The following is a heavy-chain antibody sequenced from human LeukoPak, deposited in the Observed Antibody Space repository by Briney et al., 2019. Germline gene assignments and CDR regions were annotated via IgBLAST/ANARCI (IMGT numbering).Heavy chain of an antibody. V-gene: IGHV3-30*18. CDR3: AKDKTAPYDYVWGSYCHPATHAFDI. D-gene: IGHD3-16*01. J-gene: IGHJ3*02. CDR1: GFTFSSYG. CDR2: ISYDGSNK. Sequence: GRSLRLSCAASGFTFSSYGMHWVRQAPGKGLEWVAVISYDGSNKYYADSVKGRFTISRDNAKNSLYLQMNSLRAEDTALYYCAKDKTAPYDYVWGSYCHPATHAFDIWGQGTMVTVSS.